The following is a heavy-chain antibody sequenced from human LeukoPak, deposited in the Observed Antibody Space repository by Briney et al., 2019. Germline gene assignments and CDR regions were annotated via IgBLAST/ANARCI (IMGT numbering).Heavy chain of an antibody. Sequence: GSLRLSCAASGFTFSSYEMNWVRQAPGQGLEWVSYISSSGSTIYYADSVKGRFTISTDNAKNSLYLQMNSLRAEDTAVYYCAELGITMIGGVWGKGTTVTISS. CDR2: ISSSGSTI. D-gene: IGHD3-10*02. J-gene: IGHJ6*04. CDR1: GFTFSSYE. V-gene: IGHV3-48*03. CDR3: AELGITMIGGV.